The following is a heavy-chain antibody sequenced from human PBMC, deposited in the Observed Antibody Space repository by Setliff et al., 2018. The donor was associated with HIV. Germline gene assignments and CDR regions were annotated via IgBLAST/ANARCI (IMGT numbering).Heavy chain of an antibody. J-gene: IGHJ5*02. D-gene: IGHD2-15*01. CDR1: GYTFINHA. CDR3: AREGCSGQRVYLYNCFDP. V-gene: IGHV1-3*01. Sequence: ASVKVSCKASGYTFINHAMHWVRQAPGQRLEWMGWIKVGSGETQYSQELQGRVTITRDTSANTVYMELSSLTSADTAVYYCAREGCSGQRVYLYNCFDPWGQGTRVTAPQ. CDR2: IKVGSGET.